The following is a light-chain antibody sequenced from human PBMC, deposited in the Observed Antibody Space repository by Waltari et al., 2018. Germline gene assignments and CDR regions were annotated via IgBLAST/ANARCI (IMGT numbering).Light chain of an antibody. J-gene: IGLJ7*01. CDR1: SSNIGNNY. Sequence: QSVLTQPPSVSAAPGQRVTISCSGGSSNIGNNYVSCYRQFPGTAPKLLIYDNTERPSGIPGRFSGSKSGTSATLDITGLQAGDEADYYCGTWDSSLSGAVFGGGTHLTVL. CDR2: DNT. V-gene: IGLV1-51*01. CDR3: GTWDSSLSGAV.